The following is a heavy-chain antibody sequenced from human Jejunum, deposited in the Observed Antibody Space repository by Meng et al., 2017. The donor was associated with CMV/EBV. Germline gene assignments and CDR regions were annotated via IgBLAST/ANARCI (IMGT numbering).Heavy chain of an antibody. Sequence: QGHPGEFGGGVIQPVGSPELPWVTPGISFGNPGSHWVRQAPGKGLEWVVFIRNDGSEIYYVDSVKGRFTISRDNSKNTVYLQMNSLRVEDTGVYYCVKDKGRTALDYWGQGSLVTVS. V-gene: IGHV3-30*02. CDR1: GISFGNPG. CDR2: IRNDGSEI. CDR3: VKDKGRTALDY. D-gene: IGHD3-10*01. J-gene: IGHJ4*02.